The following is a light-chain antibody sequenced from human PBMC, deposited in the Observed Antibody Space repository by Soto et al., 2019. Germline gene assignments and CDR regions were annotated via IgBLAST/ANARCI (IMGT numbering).Light chain of an antibody. CDR2: DAS. V-gene: IGKV1-5*01. CDR3: QQYENYWT. CDR1: QSISSW. J-gene: IGKJ1*01. Sequence: DIQMTQSTSTLSATAGDRVTITCRASQSISSWLAWYQQKPGKAPKLLIYDASNLESGVPSRFSGSGSGTDFTLTISHLQPDDSATYYCQQYENYWTFGQGTKVDI.